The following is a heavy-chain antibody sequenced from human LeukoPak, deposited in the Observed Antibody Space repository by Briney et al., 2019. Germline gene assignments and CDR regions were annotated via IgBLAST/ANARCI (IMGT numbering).Heavy chain of an antibody. CDR2: INPSGGGT. D-gene: IGHD6-25*01. Sequence: GASVKVSCKASGYTFTSYGISWVRQAPGQGLEWMGIINPSGGGTSYAQKFQGRVTMTRDTSTSTVYMELSSLRSEDTAVYYCARARAATNWFDPWGQGTLVTVSS. CDR3: ARARAATNWFDP. J-gene: IGHJ5*02. V-gene: IGHV1-46*01. CDR1: GYTFTSYG.